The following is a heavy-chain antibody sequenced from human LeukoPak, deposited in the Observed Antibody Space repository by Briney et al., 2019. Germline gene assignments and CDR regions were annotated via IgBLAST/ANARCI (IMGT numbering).Heavy chain of an antibody. Sequence: ASVKVSCKASGYTFTSYDINWVRQATGQGLEWMGWMNPNSGNTGYAQKFQGRVTMTRNTSISTAYMELSSLRSEDTAVYYCGRGTIVGATDHLGYWGQGTLVTVSS. J-gene: IGHJ4*02. CDR2: MNPNSGNT. V-gene: IGHV1-8*01. D-gene: IGHD1-26*01. CDR3: GRGTIVGATDHLGY. CDR1: GYTFTSYD.